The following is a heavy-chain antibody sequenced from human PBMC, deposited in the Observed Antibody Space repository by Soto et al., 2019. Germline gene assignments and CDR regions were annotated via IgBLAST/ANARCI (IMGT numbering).Heavy chain of an antibody. CDR2: XXXXXXX. V-gene: IGHV4-31*03. J-gene: IGHJ4*02. CDR1: GGSISRGGYY. D-gene: IGHD1-26*01. CDR3: ARGRVGATTDYFDY. Sequence: SETLSLTCSVSGGSISRGGYYWSWIRQHPGRGLEWIGXXXXXXXXXXXXXXXXRVTKSVDTSKNQFSLKLSAVTAADTAVYYCARGRVGATTDYFDYWGQGTLVTVSS.